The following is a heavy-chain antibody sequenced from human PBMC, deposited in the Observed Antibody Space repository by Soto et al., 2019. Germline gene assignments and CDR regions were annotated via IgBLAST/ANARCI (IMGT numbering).Heavy chain of an antibody. CDR3: ARGLGGV. CDR2: IKNNGST. J-gene: IGHJ6*02. Sequence: SETLSLTCAVSGGSFSGYYWSWIRQPPGKGLEWIGEIKNNGSTNYNPSLKSRVTILVDTSKNQFSLNLSSVTAADTAVYYCARGLGGVWGQGTTVTVS. V-gene: IGHV4-34*01. CDR1: GGSFSGYY. D-gene: IGHD3-16*01.